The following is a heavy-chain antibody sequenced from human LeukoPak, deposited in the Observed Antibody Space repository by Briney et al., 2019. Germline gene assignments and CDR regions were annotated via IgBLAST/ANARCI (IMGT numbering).Heavy chain of an antibody. CDR3: AGPGIAADPYAFDI. CDR1: GGSISSSRYY. Sequence: SETLSLTCTVSGGSISSSRYYWGWIRQPPGKGPEWVGEINHSGYTNYNPSLKSRVAISVDTSKNQFSLKLSSVTAADTAVYYCAGPGIAADPYAFDIWGRGTMVTVSS. V-gene: IGHV4-39*07. CDR2: INHSGYT. D-gene: IGHD6-25*01. J-gene: IGHJ3*02.